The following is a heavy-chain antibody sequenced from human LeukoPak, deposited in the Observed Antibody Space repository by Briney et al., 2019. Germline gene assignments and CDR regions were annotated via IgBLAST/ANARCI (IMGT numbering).Heavy chain of an antibody. J-gene: IGHJ6*03. V-gene: IGHV1-46*01. CDR3: ARDRYDYVWGSYRYRTYYYYYYMDV. Sequence: GASVKVSCKASGYTFTSYYMHCVRQAPGQGREWMGIINPSGGSTSYAQKFQGTVTMTRDTSTSTVYMELSSLRSEDTAVYYCARDRYDYVWGSYRYRTYYYYYYMDVWGKGTTVTISS. D-gene: IGHD3-16*02. CDR2: INPSGGST. CDR1: GYTFTSYY.